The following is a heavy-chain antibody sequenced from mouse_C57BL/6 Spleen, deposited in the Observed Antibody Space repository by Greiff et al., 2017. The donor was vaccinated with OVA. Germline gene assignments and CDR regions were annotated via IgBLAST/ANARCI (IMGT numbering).Heavy chain of an antibody. V-gene: IGHV1-81*01. CDR1: GYTFTSYG. CDR2: IDPRSGNT. CDR3: ARGINFRGYFDV. Sequence: VQLQQSGAELARPGASVKLSCKASGYTFTSYGISWVKQRTGQGLEWIGEIDPRSGNTYYNEKFKGKATLTADKSSSTAYMELRSLTSEDSAVYFCARGINFRGYFDVWGTGTTVTVSS. J-gene: IGHJ1*03.